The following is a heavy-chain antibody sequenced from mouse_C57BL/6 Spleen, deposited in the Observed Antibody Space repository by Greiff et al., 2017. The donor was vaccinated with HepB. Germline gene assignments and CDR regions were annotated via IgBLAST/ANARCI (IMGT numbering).Heavy chain of an antibody. CDR3: ARDSSGLFAY. J-gene: IGHJ3*01. CDR1: GYTFTDYN. V-gene: IGHV1-18*01. D-gene: IGHD3-2*02. CDR2: INPNNVGT. Sequence: EVQLQQSGPELVKPGASVKIPCKASGYTFTDYNMDWVKQSHGKSLEWIGDINPNNVGTIYNQKFKGKATLTVDKSSSTAYMELRSLTSEDTAVYYCARDSSGLFAYWGQGTLVTVSA.